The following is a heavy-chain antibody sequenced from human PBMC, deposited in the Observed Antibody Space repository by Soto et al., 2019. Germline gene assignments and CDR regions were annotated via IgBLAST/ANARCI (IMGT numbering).Heavy chain of an antibody. J-gene: IGHJ5*02. CDR3: TRARPYLPDYDFWSGYSDL. D-gene: IGHD3-3*01. CDR2: IRSKAYGGTT. CDR1: GFTFGDYA. V-gene: IGHV3-49*03. Sequence: GGSLRLSCTASGFTFGDYAMSWFRQAPGKGLEWVGFIRSKAYGGTTEYAASVKGRFTISRDDSKSIAYLQMNSLKTEDTAVYYCTRARPYLPDYDFWSGYSDLWGQGTLVTVSS.